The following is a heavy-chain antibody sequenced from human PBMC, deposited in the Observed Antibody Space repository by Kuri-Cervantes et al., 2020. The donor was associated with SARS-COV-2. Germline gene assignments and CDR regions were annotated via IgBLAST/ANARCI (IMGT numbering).Heavy chain of an antibody. D-gene: IGHD2-2*01. CDR2: IIPLFGTT. CDR1: GGTFSSYA. CDR3: ARPYCSITTCYGGTFDS. J-gene: IGHJ4*02. Sequence: SVKVSCKASGGTFSSYAVTWVRQVPGQGLEWMGRIIPLFGTTIYAEKFRGRVTLTADRSTNTAYMEVSSLRSEDTAVYYCARPYCSITTCYGGTFDSWGQGTLVNVSS. V-gene: IGHV1-69*06.